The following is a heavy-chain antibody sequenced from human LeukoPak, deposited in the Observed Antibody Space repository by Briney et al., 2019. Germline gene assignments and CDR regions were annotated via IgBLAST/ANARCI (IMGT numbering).Heavy chain of an antibody. CDR3: ARLFGDFWSGYYFDY. CDR2: IYYSGST. CDR1: GGSISSYY. D-gene: IGHD3-3*01. V-gene: IGHV4-59*01. Sequence: SETLSLTCTASGGSISSYYWSWIRQPPGKGLEWIGYIYYSGSTNYNPSLKSRVTISVDTSKNQFSLKLSSVTAADTAVYYCARLFGDFWSGYYFDYWGQGTLVTVSS. J-gene: IGHJ4*02.